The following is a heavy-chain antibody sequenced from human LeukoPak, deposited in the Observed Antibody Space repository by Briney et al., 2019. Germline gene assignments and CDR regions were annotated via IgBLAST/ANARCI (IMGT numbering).Heavy chain of an antibody. Sequence: PGGSLRLSCAASGFTFSSYGMHWVRQATGKGLQWVAFIWYDGSNKYYADSVKGRFTISRDNSKNTLYLQMNSLRAEDTAVYCCAKEQSGLWFGESRFDYWGQGTLVTVSS. J-gene: IGHJ4*02. CDR2: IWYDGSNK. CDR3: AKEQSGLWFGESRFDY. V-gene: IGHV3-30*02. D-gene: IGHD3-10*01. CDR1: GFTFSSYG.